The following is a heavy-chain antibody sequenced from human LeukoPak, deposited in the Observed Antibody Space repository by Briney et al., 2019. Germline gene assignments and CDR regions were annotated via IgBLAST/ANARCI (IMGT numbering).Heavy chain of an antibody. V-gene: IGHV3-23*01. Sequence: GGSLRLSCAASGFTFSNYAMRWVRQAPGKGLEWVSGISGSGDSTYYADSVKGRFTISRDNSKNTLYLQMNSLRAEDTAVYYCARAGDILTGYYSDFDYWGQGTLVTVSS. J-gene: IGHJ4*02. CDR3: ARAGDILTGYYSDFDY. D-gene: IGHD3-9*01. CDR1: GFTFSNYA. CDR2: ISGSGDST.